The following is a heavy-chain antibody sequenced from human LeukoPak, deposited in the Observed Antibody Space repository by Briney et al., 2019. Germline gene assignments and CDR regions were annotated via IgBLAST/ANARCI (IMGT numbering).Heavy chain of an antibody. D-gene: IGHD3-22*01. Sequence: GGSLRLSCATSGFTFSSYGMHWVRQAPGKGLEWVAVISYDGSNKYYADSVKGRFTISRDNAKNSLYLQMNSLRAEDTAVYYCARVAYDSSGYYGDWGQGTLVTVSS. V-gene: IGHV3-30*12. J-gene: IGHJ4*02. CDR2: ISYDGSNK. CDR3: ARVAYDSSGYYGD. CDR1: GFTFSSYG.